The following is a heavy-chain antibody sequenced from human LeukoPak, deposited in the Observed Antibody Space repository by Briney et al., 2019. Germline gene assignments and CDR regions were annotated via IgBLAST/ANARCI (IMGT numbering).Heavy chain of an antibody. D-gene: IGHD3-22*01. CDR3: ARDLYDSSGYQRGYFQH. CDR2: IYSGDKT. J-gene: IGHJ1*01. CDR1: GFTVSSKY. Sequence: PGGSLRLSCAASGFTVSSKYMSWVRQALGKGLEWVSVIYSGDKTYYADSVKGRFTISRDNSKNTLDLQMNSLRAEDTAVYYCARDLYDSSGYQRGYFQHWGQGTLVTVSS. V-gene: IGHV3-66*01.